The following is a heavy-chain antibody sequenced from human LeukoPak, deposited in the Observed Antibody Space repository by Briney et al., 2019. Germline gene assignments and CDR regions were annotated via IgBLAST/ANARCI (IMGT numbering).Heavy chain of an antibody. CDR2: ISSSSSYI. D-gene: IGHD3-10*01. J-gene: IGHJ6*02. CDR1: GFTFSSYS. V-gene: IGHV3-21*01. Sequence: PGGSLRLSCAASGFTFSSYSMNWVRQAPGKGLEWVSSISSSSSYIYYADSVKGRFTISRDNAKNSLYLQMNSLRAEDTAVYYCARISHYGSGMRASYGMDVWGQGTTVTVSS. CDR3: ARISHYGSGMRASYGMDV.